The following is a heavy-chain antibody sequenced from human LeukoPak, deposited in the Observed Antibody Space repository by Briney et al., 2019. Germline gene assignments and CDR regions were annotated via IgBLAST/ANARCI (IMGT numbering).Heavy chain of an antibody. CDR2: INHSGST. Sequence: PSETLSLTCAVYGGSFSGYYWSWIRQPPGKGLEWIGEINHSGSTNYNPSLKSRVTISVDTSKNQFSLKLSSVTAADTAVYYCARGNEGDQNRNDGPDPDGFDYWGQGTLVTVSS. D-gene: IGHD1-1*01. CDR3: ARGNEGDQNRNDGPDPDGFDY. V-gene: IGHV4-34*01. J-gene: IGHJ4*02. CDR1: GGSFSGYY.